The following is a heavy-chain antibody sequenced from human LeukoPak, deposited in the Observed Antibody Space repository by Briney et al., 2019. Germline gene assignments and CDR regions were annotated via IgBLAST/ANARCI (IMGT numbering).Heavy chain of an antibody. CDR1: GYTFTSYA. V-gene: IGHV1-3*01. D-gene: IGHD2-2*01. CDR3: ARGVIVVVPAAISFDY. Sequence: ASVTVSCKASGYTFTSYAMHWVRQAPGQRLEWMGWINAGNGNTKYSQKFQGRVTITRDTSASTAYMELSSLRSEDTAVYYCARGVIVVVPAAISFDYWGQGTLVTVSS. CDR2: INAGNGNT. J-gene: IGHJ4*02.